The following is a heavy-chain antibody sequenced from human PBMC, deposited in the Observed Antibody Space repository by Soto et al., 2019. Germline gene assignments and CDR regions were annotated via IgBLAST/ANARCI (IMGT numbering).Heavy chain of an antibody. D-gene: IGHD3-22*01. V-gene: IGHV4-39*01. Sequence: ASETLSLTCTGSGGSISSSSYYWGWIRQPPGKGLEWIGSIYYSGSTYYNPSLKSRVTISVDTSKNQFSLKLSSVTAADTAVYYCARHAYYYDSSGYSILGAFDIWGQGTMVTVSS. J-gene: IGHJ3*02. CDR2: IYYSGST. CDR3: ARHAYYYDSSGYSILGAFDI. CDR1: GGSISSSSYY.